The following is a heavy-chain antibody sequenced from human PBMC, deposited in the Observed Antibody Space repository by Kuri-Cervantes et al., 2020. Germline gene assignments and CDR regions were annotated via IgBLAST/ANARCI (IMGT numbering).Heavy chain of an antibody. CDR1: GSSINCYY. CDR2: IHNSESS. CDR3: ATLFSRGPPFASVWATRGNRFDY. Sequence: FTVLGSSINCYYWSWIRQPAGKGLEWIGRIHNSESSIYHPSLRSRVTISEVTDKSQFSLKLSSVTAADTAVYYCATLFSRGPPFASVWATRGNRFDYWGQGTLVTVSS. V-gene: IGHV4-4*07. D-gene: IGHD6-19*01. J-gene: IGHJ4*02.